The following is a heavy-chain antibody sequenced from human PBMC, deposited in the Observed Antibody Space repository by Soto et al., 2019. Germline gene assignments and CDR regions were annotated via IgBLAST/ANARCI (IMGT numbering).Heavy chain of an antibody. J-gene: IGHJ4*02. CDR1: GFTFRTYG. V-gene: IGHV3-33*01. Sequence: QVQLVESGGGVVQAGRSLRLSCAASGFTFRTYGMHWVRQAPGKGPEWVALIWNDGSDQSYAASVQGRFTISRDNSNNRLFRQINSLRAWDTAVYYCGREIWKKYCYARSCATLWYWGRGTLVTVSS. D-gene: IGHD2-15*01. CDR3: GREIWKKYCYARSCATLWY. CDR2: IWNDGSDQ.